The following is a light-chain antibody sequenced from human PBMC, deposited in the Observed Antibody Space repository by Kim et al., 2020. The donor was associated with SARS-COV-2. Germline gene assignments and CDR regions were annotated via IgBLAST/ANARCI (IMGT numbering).Light chain of an antibody. CDR3: QQYDSSPT. V-gene: IGKV3-20*01. J-gene: IGKJ1*01. Sequence: EIVLTQSPGTLSLSPGERATLSCRASQTVSSSYLAWYQQKPGQTPRLLIYGASSRAPGIPDRFSGSGSGTDFTLTISRLEPEDFAVYYCQQYDSSPTFGQGTKVEIK. CDR1: QTVSSSY. CDR2: GAS.